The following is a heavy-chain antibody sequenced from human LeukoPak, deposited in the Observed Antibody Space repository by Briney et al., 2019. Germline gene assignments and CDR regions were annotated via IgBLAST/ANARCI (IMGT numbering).Heavy chain of an antibody. D-gene: IGHD3-9*01. Sequence: GGSLRLSCAASGFTFSSYAMSWVRQAPGKGLEWVSAISGSGGSTYYADSVKGRVTISSDNSKNTLYLQMNSLRAEDTAVYYCAKPLLRYFDWLYIPERDYFDYWGQGTLVTVSS. CDR2: ISGSGGST. V-gene: IGHV3-23*01. J-gene: IGHJ4*02. CDR3: AKPLLRYFDWLYIPERDYFDY. CDR1: GFTFSSYA.